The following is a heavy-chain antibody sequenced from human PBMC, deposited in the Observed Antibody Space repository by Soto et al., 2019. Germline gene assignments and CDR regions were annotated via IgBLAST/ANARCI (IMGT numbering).Heavy chain of an antibody. V-gene: IGHV3-48*02. CDR2: ISSSSSTI. J-gene: IGHJ6*02. CDR3: ARDRVGCSSTSCHPPYYYYGMDV. CDR1: GFTFSSYS. D-gene: IGHD2-2*01. Sequence: GGSLRLSCAASGFTFSSYSMNWVRQAPGKGLEWVSYISSSSSTIYYADSVKGRFTISRDNAKNSLYLQMNSLRDEDTAVYYCARDRVGCSSTSCHPPYYYYGMDVWGQGTTVTVSS.